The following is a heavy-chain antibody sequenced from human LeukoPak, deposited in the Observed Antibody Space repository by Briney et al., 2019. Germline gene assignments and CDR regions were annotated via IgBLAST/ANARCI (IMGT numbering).Heavy chain of an antibody. V-gene: IGHV4-61*02. CDR3: ARSKNRRNEYFQH. J-gene: IGHJ1*01. CDR1: GGSISSGSYY. D-gene: IGHD2/OR15-2a*01. Sequence: SQTLSLTCTVSGGSISSGSYYWSWIRQPAGKGLEWIGRIYTSGSTNYNPSLKSRVTISVDTSKNQFSLKLSSVTAADTAVYYCARSKNRRNEYFQHWGQGTLVTVSS. CDR2: IYTSGST.